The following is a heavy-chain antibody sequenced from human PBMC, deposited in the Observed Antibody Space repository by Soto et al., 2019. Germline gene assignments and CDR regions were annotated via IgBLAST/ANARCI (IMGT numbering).Heavy chain of an antibody. V-gene: IGHV3-74*01. Sequence: GGSLRLSCAASGFTFSSYWMHWVRQAPGKGLVWVSRINSDGSSTSYADSVKGRFTISRDNAKNTLYLQMNSLRAEDTAVYYCARDRSAFGGVIVIPVPDYYMDVWGKGTTVTVSS. CDR2: INSDGSST. CDR1: GFTFSSYW. J-gene: IGHJ6*03. D-gene: IGHD3-16*02. CDR3: ARDRSAFGGVIVIPVPDYYMDV.